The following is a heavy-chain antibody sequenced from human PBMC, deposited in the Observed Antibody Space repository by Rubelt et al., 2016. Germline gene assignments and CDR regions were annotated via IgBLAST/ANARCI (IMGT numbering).Heavy chain of an antibody. CDR2: IRQDGSEK. D-gene: IGHD2-21*02. J-gene: IGHJ6*02. CDR1: GFTFSSYA. Sequence: EVQLLESGGGLVQFGGSLRLSCAASGFTFSSYAMNWVRQAPGKGLEWVSNIRQDGSEKYYVDSVKGRFTISRDNAKDSLYLQMNSLRTEDTAVYYCARAFRDSPYHNMDVWGQGTTVTVSS. V-gene: IGHV3-7*01. CDR3: ARAFRDSPYHNMDV.